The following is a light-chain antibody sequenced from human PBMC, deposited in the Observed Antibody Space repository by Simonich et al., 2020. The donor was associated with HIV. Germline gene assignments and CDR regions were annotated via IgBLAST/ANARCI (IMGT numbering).Light chain of an antibody. V-gene: IGLV2-14*03. Sequence: QSALTQPASVSGSPGQSITISCTGTSSDVGGYNYVSWYQQHQGKAPKIIIYDVNNRPSGISNRFSGSKSGNTASLTISGLQAEDEADYYCSSYISSITYVLFGGGTKLTVL. CDR2: DVN. CDR3: SSYISSITYVL. J-gene: IGLJ2*01. CDR1: SSDVGGYNY.